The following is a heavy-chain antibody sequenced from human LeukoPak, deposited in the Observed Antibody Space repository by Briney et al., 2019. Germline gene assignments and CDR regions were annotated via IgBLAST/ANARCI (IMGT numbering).Heavy chain of an antibody. CDR2: IYYSGST. D-gene: IGHD2-2*01. Sequence: SQTLSLTCTVSGGSISSGGYYWSWIRQHPGKGPEWIGYIYYSGSTYYNPSLKSRVTISVDTSKNQFSLKLSSVTAADTAVYYCARVEYQLLLADYWGQGTLVTVSS. CDR1: GGSISSGGYY. J-gene: IGHJ4*02. CDR3: ARVEYQLLLADY. V-gene: IGHV4-31*03.